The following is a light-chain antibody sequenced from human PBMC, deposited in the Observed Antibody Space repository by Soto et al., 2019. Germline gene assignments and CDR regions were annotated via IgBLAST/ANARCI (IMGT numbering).Light chain of an antibody. CDR1: QSVSSSY. CDR2: GAS. Sequence: EIVLTQSPGTLSLSPGERATLSCRASQSVSSSYLAWYQQKPGQAPRLLIYGASSRATGIPDRFSGSGSGTYFTLTISRLEPEDFAVYYCQQYTGYTFGQGTKLEIK. J-gene: IGKJ2*01. V-gene: IGKV3-20*01. CDR3: QQYTGYT.